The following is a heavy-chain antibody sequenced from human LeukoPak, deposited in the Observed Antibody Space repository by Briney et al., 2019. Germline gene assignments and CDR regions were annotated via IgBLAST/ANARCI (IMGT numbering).Heavy chain of an antibody. CDR3: ARGGSLGY. J-gene: IGHJ4*02. CDR1: GFTFSSYE. V-gene: IGHV3-48*03. Sequence: GGSLRLSCAASGFTFSSYEMNWVRQAPGKGLEWGSKISSSGSAIYYADSVKGRFTISRDNAKSTLYLQLNSLGAEDTAVYYCARGGSLGYWGQGTLVTVSS. CDR2: ISSSGSAI. D-gene: IGHD6-19*01.